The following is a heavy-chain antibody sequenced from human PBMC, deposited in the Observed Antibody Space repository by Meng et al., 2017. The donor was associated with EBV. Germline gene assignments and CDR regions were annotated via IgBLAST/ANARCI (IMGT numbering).Heavy chain of an antibody. V-gene: IGHV1-69*01. D-gene: IGHD1-1*01. CDR2: IIPMFGTT. J-gene: IGHJ4*02. CDR1: GGSFSSES. CDR3: ARAPDYGNDGPYY. Sequence: FGVGENRPVSSVKGLCNVTGGSFSSESISWVRQDPGQGLGWIGGIIPMFGTTNYAQKFQDRVTITADESTSTAYMVLSSLRSEDTAVCQCARAPDYGNDGPYYWGQGTLVTVSS.